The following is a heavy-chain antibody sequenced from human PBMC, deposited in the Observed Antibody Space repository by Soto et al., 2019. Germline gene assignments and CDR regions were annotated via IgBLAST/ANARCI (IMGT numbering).Heavy chain of an antibody. CDR2: ISAYNGNT. V-gene: IGHV1-18*01. CDR1: GYTVTSYG. D-gene: IGHD6-19*01. CDR3: ARLYSSGWYGAFDY. J-gene: IGHJ4*02. Sequence: GASVKVSCKGAGYTVTSYGISWVGQARGQGLEWMGWISAYNGNTNYAQKLQGRVTMTTDTSTSTAYMELRSLRSDDTAVYYCARLYSSGWYGAFDYWGQGTLVTVSS.